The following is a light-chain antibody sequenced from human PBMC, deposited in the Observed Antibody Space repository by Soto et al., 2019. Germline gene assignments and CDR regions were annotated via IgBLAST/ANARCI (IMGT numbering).Light chain of an antibody. CDR2: DVS. V-gene: IGLV2-23*02. CDR1: SSDIGSYDF. Sequence: QSALAQPASASGSPGQSITISCSGTSSDIGSYDFVSWFQQHPGKAPKLIIYDVSKWPSGLSRRFSGSKSGNTASLTIAGLQAMDEADYYCCSYAGSGTFVFGGGTKLTVL. CDR3: CSYAGSGTFV. J-gene: IGLJ2*01.